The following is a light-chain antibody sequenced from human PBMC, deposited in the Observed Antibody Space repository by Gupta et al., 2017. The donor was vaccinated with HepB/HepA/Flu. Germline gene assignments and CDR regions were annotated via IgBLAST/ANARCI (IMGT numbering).Light chain of an antibody. Sequence: QSALTQTAYVCGSPGQSITIPCTETSSDVGRYNLVSWYQQHPGKAPKLMIYEVSKRPSGVSNRFAGSKSGNTASLTISALQAYDESDYYCCSYAGSSTLVFGGGTKLTVL. CDR2: EVS. V-gene: IGLV2-23*02. CDR1: SSDVGRYNL. CDR3: CSYAGSSTLV. J-gene: IGLJ2*01.